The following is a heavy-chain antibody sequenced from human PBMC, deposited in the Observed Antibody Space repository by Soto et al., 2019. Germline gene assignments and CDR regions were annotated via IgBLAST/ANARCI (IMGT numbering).Heavy chain of an antibody. CDR3: ARVVDNEQDPFDI. Sequence: PGESLKISCKGSGYSFRSYWIGWVRQMPGKGLEWMGIIYPGDSETRYSPSFRGQVTISADKSITTAYLEWSSLKASDTAMYYCARVVDNEQDPFDICGQGTKVTVSS. CDR1: GYSFRSYW. CDR2: IYPGDSET. D-gene: IGHD2-15*01. J-gene: IGHJ3*02. V-gene: IGHV5-51*01.